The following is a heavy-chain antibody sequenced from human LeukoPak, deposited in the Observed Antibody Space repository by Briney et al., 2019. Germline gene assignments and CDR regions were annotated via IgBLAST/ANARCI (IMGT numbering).Heavy chain of an antibody. CDR3: ARGLDYGGTLNWFDP. Sequence: ASVNVSCKASGYTFTSDDINWVRQATGQGLERMGWMNPNSGNTGYAQKFQGRVTMTRNTSISTAYMELSSLRSEDTAVYYCARGLDYGGTLNWFDPWGQGTLVTVSS. J-gene: IGHJ5*02. CDR1: GYTFTSDD. V-gene: IGHV1-8*01. CDR2: MNPNSGNT. D-gene: IGHD4-23*01.